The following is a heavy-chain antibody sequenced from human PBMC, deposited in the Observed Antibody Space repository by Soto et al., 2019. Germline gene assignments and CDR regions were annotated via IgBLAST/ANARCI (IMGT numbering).Heavy chain of an antibody. CDR3: ARDRRYNYYGMDA. D-gene: IGHD3-16*02. V-gene: IGHV4-59*01. J-gene: IGHJ6*01. CDR2: IYYSGST. Sequence: SETLSLTCTVSGGSISSYYWSWIRQPPGKGLEWIGYIYYSGSTNYNPSLKSRVTISVDTSKNQFSLKLSSVTAADTAVYYCARDRRYNYYGMDAWGQGTTVTVSS. CDR1: GGSISSYY.